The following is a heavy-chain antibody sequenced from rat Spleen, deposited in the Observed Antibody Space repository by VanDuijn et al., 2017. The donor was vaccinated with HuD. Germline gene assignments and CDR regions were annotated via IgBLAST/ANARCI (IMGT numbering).Heavy chain of an antibody. J-gene: IGHJ4*01. CDR3: TTDLPMDA. CDR1: GINFSNYY. D-gene: IGHD1-2*01. Sequence: EVQLVESGGGLVQPGGSLKFSCAASGINFSNYYMAWVRQAPTKGLEWVASISNDGGNAYYRDSVKGRFTISRDNAKSTLYLQMNSLRSEDTATYYCTTDLPMDAWGQGASVTVSS. CDR2: ISNDGGNA. V-gene: IGHV5S23*01.